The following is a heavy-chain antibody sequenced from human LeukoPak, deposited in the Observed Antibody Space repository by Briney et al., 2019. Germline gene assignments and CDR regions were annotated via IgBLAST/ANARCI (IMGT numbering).Heavy chain of an antibody. J-gene: IGHJ4*02. CDR2: ISSSSSYI. D-gene: IGHD4-23*01. V-gene: IGHV3-21*01. CDR1: GFTFSSYS. Sequence: PGGSLRLSCAASGFTFSSYSMNWVRQAPGKGLEWVSSISSSSSYIYYADSVKGRFTISRDNAKTSLYMQMNSLSAEDTAVYSCARDYGGSSPFDYGGQGNLVTVSS. CDR3: ARDYGGSSPFDY.